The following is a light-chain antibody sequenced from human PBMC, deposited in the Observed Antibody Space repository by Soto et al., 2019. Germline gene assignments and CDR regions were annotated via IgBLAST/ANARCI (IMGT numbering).Light chain of an antibody. Sequence: EIVMTQSPATLSVSPGEGATLSCRASQSVSSYLAWYQQKPGQAPRLLIYDASNRATGIPARFSGSGSGTDFTLTISSLEPEDFAVYYCQQYTQWPTTFGQGTRLEIK. CDR1: QSVSSY. J-gene: IGKJ5*01. V-gene: IGKV3-11*01. CDR2: DAS. CDR3: QQYTQWPTT.